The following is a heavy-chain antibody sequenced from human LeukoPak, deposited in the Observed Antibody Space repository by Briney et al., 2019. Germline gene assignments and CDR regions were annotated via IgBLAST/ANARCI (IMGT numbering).Heavy chain of an antibody. J-gene: IGHJ3*02. CDR1: GYSFTSYW. Sequence: GESLKISCKGSGYSFTSYWIGWVRQMPGKGPEWMGIIYPGDSDTRYSPSFQGQVTISADKSISTAYLQWSSLEASDTAMYYCARREYQLLISGAFDIWGQGTMVTVSS. D-gene: IGHD2-2*01. CDR2: IYPGDSDT. V-gene: IGHV5-51*01. CDR3: ARREYQLLISGAFDI.